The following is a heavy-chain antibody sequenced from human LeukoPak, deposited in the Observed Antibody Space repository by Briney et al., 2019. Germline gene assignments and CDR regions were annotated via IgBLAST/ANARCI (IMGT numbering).Heavy chain of an antibody. J-gene: IGHJ4*02. CDR2: IHSSGST. V-gene: IGHV4-4*07. CDR1: GVSITSYY. D-gene: IGHD6-19*01. Sequence: SETLSLTCTVSGVSITSYYWTWIRQPAGKGLEWIGRIHSSGSTNYNPSLKSRVTISVDTSKNQFSLKLSSVTAADTAVYSCARDSRIAMAGYYFFDYWGQGTLVTVSS. CDR3: ARDSRIAMAGYYFFDY.